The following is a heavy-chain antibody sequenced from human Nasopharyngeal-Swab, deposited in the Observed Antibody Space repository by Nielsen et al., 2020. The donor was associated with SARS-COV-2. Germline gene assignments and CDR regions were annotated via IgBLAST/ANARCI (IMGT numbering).Heavy chain of an antibody. CDR2: INSDGSST. J-gene: IGHJ4*02. D-gene: IGHD2-15*01. CDR1: GFTFSSYW. Sequence: GESLKISCAASGFTFSSYWMHWVRQAPGKGLVWVSRINSDGSSTSYADSVKGRFTISRDNSKNTLYLQMNSLRAEDTAVYYCAKICGGSGGSCSLDYWGQGTLVTVSS. CDR3: AKICGGSGGSCSLDY. V-gene: IGHV3-74*01.